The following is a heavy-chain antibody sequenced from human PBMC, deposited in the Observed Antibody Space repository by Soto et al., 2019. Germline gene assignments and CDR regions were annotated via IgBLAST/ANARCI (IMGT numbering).Heavy chain of an antibody. CDR1: GGSISSYY. V-gene: IGHV4-59*08. J-gene: IGHJ4*02. D-gene: IGHD3-10*01. CDR2: IYYSGST. Sequence: PSETLSLTCTVSGGSISSYYWSWIRQPPGKGLEWIGYIYYSGSTNYNPSLKSRVTISVDTSKNQFSLKLSSVTAADTAVYYCASSMVRGVQDRAYFDYWGQGTLVTVSS. CDR3: ASSMVRGVQDRAYFDY.